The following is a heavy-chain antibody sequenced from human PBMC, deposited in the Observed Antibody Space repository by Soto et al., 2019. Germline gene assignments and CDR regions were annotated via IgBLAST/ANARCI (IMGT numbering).Heavy chain of an antibody. D-gene: IGHD3-16*01. CDR1: GFTFSSYG. V-gene: IGHV3-30*18. J-gene: IGHJ4*02. CDR3: ANARPMGVGYFDY. CDR2: ISYDGSNK. Sequence: QVQLVESGGGVVQPGRSLRLSCAASGFTFSSYGMHWVRQAPGKGLEWVAVISYDGSNKYYADSVKGRFTISRDNSKNTLYLQMNSLRAEDTAVYYCANARPMGVGYFDYWGQGTLVTVSS.